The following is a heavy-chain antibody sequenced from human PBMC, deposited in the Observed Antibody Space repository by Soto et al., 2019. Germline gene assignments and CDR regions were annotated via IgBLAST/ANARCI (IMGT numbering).Heavy chain of an antibody. CDR3: AKDQKNRYDHTDPHYFYYGMDV. J-gene: IGHJ6*02. CDR1: GYTLTSYY. D-gene: IGHD3-16*01. V-gene: IGHV1-46*01. Sequence: QVQLVQSVAEGKKPGASAKVSCTASGYTLTSYYMHWVRQAPGQGLEWMGVINPTDDSARYAQKCQGSVTLTSDTSTSTVSMELSSLKSEDTAVYYCAKDQKNRYDHTDPHYFYYGMDVWGQGTTVTVSS. CDR2: INPTDDSA.